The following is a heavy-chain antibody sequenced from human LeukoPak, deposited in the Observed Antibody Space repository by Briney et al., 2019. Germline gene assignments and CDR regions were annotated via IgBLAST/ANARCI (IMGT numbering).Heavy chain of an antibody. CDR1: DYIFTSYG. J-gene: IGHJ3*02. CDR2: INPNSGGA. V-gene: IGHV1-2*02. D-gene: IGHD3-22*01. Sequence: GASVKVSCKASDYIFTSYGISWVRQAPGQGLEWMGWINPNSGGANYAQKFQGRVTMTRDTSISTAYMELSRLRSDDTAVYYCARLITIIGDGFDIWGQGTMVTVSS. CDR3: ARLITIIGDGFDI.